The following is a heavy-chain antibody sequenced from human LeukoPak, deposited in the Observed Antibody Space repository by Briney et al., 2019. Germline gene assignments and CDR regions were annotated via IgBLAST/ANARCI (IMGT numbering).Heavy chain of an antibody. CDR3: VSSRGLLFDY. V-gene: IGHV4-39*01. CDR2: IYYSEST. Sequence: SETLSLTCTVSGGSISSSSNYWGWIRQPPGKGLEWIGSIYYSESTYYNPSLKSRVTISVDTSKNQFSLKLSSATAADTAIYYCVSSRGLLFDYWGQGTLVTVSS. CDR1: GGSISSSSNY. J-gene: IGHJ4*02.